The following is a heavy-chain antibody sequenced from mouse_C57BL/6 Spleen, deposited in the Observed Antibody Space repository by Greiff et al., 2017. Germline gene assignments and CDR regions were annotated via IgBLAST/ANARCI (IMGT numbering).Heavy chain of an antibody. CDR3: ARAPVAARAWFAY. CDR2: ILPGSGIT. D-gene: IGHD1-1*01. J-gene: IGHJ3*01. V-gene: IGHV1-9*01. Sequence: VQLQQSGAELMKPGASVKLSCKATGYTFTGYWIEWVKQRPGHGLEWIGEILPGSGITNYNEKFKGKATFTADTSSNTAYMQLSSLTTEDSAIYYCARAPVAARAWFAYWGQGTLVTVSA. CDR1: GYTFTGYW.